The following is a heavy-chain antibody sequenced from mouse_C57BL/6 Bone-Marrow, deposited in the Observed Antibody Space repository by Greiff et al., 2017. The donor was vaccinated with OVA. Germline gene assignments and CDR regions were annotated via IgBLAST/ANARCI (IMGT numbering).Heavy chain of an antibody. Sequence: VKLMESGPGLVQPSQSLSITCTVSGFSLTSYGVHWVRQSPGKGLEWLGVIWRGGSTDYNAAFMSRLSITKDNSKSQVFFKMNSLQADDTAIYYCAKIPYGSSSLYAMDYWGQGTSVTVSS. CDR3: AKIPYGSSSLYAMDY. V-gene: IGHV2-5*01. D-gene: IGHD1-1*01. CDR1: GFSLTSYG. J-gene: IGHJ4*01. CDR2: IWRGGST.